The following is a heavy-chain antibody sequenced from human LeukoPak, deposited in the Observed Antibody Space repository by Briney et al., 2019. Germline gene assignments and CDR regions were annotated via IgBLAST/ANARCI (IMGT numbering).Heavy chain of an antibody. CDR3: ARGYCSGRSCYMWYSDY. V-gene: IGHV3-53*01. J-gene: IGHJ4*02. CDR1: GFAVSNNY. Sequence: QPGGSLRLSCAASGFAVSNNYMSWVRQAPGKGLEGVSVIYKDGSTYYADSVKGRFTISRDNSKNTVYLQMNSLRAEDTAVYYCARGYCSGRSCYMWYSDYWGQGTLVTVSS. D-gene: IGHD2-15*01. CDR2: IYKDGST.